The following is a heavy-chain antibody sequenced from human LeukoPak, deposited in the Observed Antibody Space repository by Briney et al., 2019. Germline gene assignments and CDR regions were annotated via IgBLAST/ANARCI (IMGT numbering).Heavy chain of an antibody. D-gene: IGHD3-3*01. Sequence: PGGTLRLSCAASGFTFSSYGMSWVRQAPGKGLEWVSGISGSGGSTYYADSVKGRFTISRDNAKNSLYLQMNSLRAEDTAVYYCAGEVKRITIFGVVTLPGDAFDIWGQGTMVAVSS. CDR3: AGEVKRITIFGVVTLPGDAFDI. CDR2: ISGSGGST. CDR1: GFTFSSYG. J-gene: IGHJ3*02. V-gene: IGHV3-23*01.